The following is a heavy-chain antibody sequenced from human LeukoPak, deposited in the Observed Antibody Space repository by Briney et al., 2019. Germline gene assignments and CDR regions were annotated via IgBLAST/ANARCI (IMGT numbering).Heavy chain of an antibody. Sequence: GGSLRLSCAASGFTFSSYAMSWVRQAPGKGLEWVSAISGSGGSTYYAGSVKGRFTISRDNSKNTLYLQMNSLRAEDTAVYYCATSFGPVIAAAGTGADWGQGTLVTVSS. D-gene: IGHD6-13*01. CDR1: GFTFSSYA. J-gene: IGHJ4*02. CDR3: ATSFGPVIAAAGTGAD. V-gene: IGHV3-23*01. CDR2: ISGSGGST.